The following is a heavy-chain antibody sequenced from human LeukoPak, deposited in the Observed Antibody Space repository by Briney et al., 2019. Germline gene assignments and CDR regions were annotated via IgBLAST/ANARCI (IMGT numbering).Heavy chain of an antibody. V-gene: IGHV3-23*01. J-gene: IGHJ3*02. D-gene: IGHD1-14*01. Sequence: GGSLRLSCAASGFTFNSYAMSWVRQAPGKGLEWVSAIRGSGGGTYYADSVKGRFTISRDNSKNTLYLQVNSLKIEDTALYYCTTAPAAFDIWGQGTMVTVSS. CDR3: TTAPAAFDI. CDR1: GFTFNSYA. CDR2: IRGSGGGT.